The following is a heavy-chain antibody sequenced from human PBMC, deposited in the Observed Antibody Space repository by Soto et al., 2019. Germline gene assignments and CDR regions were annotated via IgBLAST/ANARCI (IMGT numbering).Heavy chain of an antibody. D-gene: IGHD3-9*01. J-gene: IGHJ4*02. CDR2: MYFSGFYSGST. CDR3: ARGFDILTFGFCLDY. V-gene: IGHV4-39*01. CDR1: CGSMSSSSYY. Sequence: SETLSLTCTVSCGSMSSSSYYWGWIRQPPGKGLEWIANMYFSGFYSGSTSYNPSLKSRVTISVDTSKNQFSLQVSSVTAADTAVYYCARGFDILTFGFCLDYWGQGTLVTVSS.